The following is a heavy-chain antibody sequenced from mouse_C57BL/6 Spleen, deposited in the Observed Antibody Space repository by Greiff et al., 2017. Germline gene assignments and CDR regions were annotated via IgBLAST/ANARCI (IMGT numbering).Heavy chain of an antibody. CDR2: INYDGSST. V-gene: IGHV5-16*01. J-gene: IGHJ1*03. CDR3: ARRTTVGYFDV. D-gene: IGHD1-1*01. Sequence: DVQLVESEAGLVQPGSSMKLSCTASGFTFSDYYMAWVRQVPEKGLEWVANINYDGSSTYYLDSLKSRFIISRDNAKNMLYLQMSSLKSEDTATYYCARRTTVGYFDVWGTGTTVTVSS. CDR1: GFTFSDYY.